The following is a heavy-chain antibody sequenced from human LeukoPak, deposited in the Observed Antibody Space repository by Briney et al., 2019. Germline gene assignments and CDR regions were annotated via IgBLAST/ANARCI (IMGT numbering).Heavy chain of an antibody. V-gene: IGHV4-34*01. CDR3: ARKGAAVMNHYYYFYMDV. D-gene: IGHD4/OR15-4a*01. J-gene: IGHJ6*03. CDR1: GGSFSGYY. Sequence: MSSETLSLTCAVYGGSFSGYYWSWIRQPPGKGLEWIGEINHSGSTNYNPSLKSRVTISVDTSKNQFSLKLSSVTAADTAVYYCARKGAAVMNHYYYFYMDVWGKGTTVTVSS. CDR2: INHSGST.